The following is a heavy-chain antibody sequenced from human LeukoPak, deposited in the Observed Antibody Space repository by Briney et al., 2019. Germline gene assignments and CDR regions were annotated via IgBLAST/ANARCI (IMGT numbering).Heavy chain of an antibody. D-gene: IGHD4-17*01. Sequence: SETLSLTCTVSGGSISSGSYYWSWIRQPAGKGLEWIGRIYTSGSTNYNPSLKSRVTISVDTSKNQFSLKLSSVTAADTAVYYCAGPYGDRNAFDIWGQGTMVTVSS. V-gene: IGHV4-61*02. CDR2: IYTSGST. CDR1: GGSISSGSYY. J-gene: IGHJ3*02. CDR3: AGPYGDRNAFDI.